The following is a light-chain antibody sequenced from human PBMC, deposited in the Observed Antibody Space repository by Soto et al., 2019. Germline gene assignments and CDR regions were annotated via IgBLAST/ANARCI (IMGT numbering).Light chain of an antibody. CDR3: LQSYKYLWP. Sequence: SLSARSEYNRDNGITTSRASQSISNHLNWYQQKPGKAPNLLIYAASSLQSGVPSRFSGNGSATEFTLTISSLQPEDFATYYCLQSYKYLWPFG. V-gene: IGKV1-17*01. J-gene: IGKJ2*01. CDR1: QSISNH. CDR2: AAS.